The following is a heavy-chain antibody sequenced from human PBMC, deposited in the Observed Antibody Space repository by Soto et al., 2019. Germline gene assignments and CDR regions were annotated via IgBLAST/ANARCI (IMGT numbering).Heavy chain of an antibody. J-gene: IGHJ4*02. CDR3: ARDVRSGWYVDFDY. CDR2: IWYDGSNK. Sequence: GGSLRLSCAASGFTFSSYGMHWVRQAPGKGLEWVAVIWYDGSNKYYADSVKGRFTISRDNSKNTLYLQMNSLRAEDTAVYYCARDVRSGWYVDFDYWGQGTLVTVSS. D-gene: IGHD6-19*01. V-gene: IGHV3-33*01. CDR1: GFTFSSYG.